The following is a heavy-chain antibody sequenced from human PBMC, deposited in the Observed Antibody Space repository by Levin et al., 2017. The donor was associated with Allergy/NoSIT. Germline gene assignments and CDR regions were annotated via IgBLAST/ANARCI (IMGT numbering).Heavy chain of an antibody. CDR1: GFTFSSYG. Sequence: GESLKISCAASGFTFSSYGMHWVRQAPGKGLEWVAVIWYDGSNKYYADSVKGRFTISRDNSKNTLYLQMNSLRAEDTAVYYCARDRRGCSSTSCLPYYYYYMDVWGKGTTVTVSS. CDR3: ARDRRGCSSTSCLPYYYYYMDV. D-gene: IGHD2-2*01. CDR2: IWYDGSNK. V-gene: IGHV3-33*01. J-gene: IGHJ6*03.